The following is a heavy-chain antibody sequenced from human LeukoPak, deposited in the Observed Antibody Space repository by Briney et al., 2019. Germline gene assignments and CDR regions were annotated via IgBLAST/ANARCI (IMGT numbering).Heavy chain of an antibody. Sequence: GGSLRLSCAASGFTFSSYEVNWVRQAPGKGLEWVSYISSSGNTIYYADSVKGRFTISRDNAKNSLYLQMNSLRAEDTAVYYCARGRAGIISMIRGVIPQFDSWGQGTLVTVSS. V-gene: IGHV3-48*03. CDR3: ARGRAGIISMIRGVIPQFDS. CDR1: GFTFSSYE. D-gene: IGHD3-10*01. CDR2: ISSSGNTI. J-gene: IGHJ4*02.